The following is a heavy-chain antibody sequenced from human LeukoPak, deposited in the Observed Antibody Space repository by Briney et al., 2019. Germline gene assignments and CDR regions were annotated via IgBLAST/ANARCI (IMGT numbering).Heavy chain of an antibody. CDR2: IYRSGST. CDR1: GGSISSGGYY. V-gene: IGHV4-30-2*01. J-gene: IGHJ6*02. CDR3: ARDRKGYGMDV. Sequence: SQTLSLTCTVSGGSISSGGYYWSWLRQPPGKGLEWIGYIYRSGSTYYNPSLKSRVTISVDRSKNQFSLKLSSVTAADTAVHYCARDRKGYGMDVWGQGTTVTVSS.